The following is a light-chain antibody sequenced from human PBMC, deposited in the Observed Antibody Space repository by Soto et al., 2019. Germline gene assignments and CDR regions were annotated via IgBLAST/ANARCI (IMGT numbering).Light chain of an antibody. CDR3: QQAYGDTPT. V-gene: IGKV1-12*01. CDR1: QGIRRW. Sequence: DIHMTQSPSSVSASVGDRFTITCRASQGIRRWLDWYQQKQGKAPKLLIYAASRLQIGVPSRLSGSGYGTDFTLTISSIKHEDFETYYCQQAYGDTPTFGHGTKVDI. CDR2: AAS. J-gene: IGKJ1*01.